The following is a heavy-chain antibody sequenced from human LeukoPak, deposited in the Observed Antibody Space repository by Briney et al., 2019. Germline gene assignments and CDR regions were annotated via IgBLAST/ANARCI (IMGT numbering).Heavy chain of an antibody. CDR1: GFTFSNYG. CDR2: ITLDGTIK. Sequence: GGSLRLSCAASGFTFSNYGMHWVRQDPGKGLEWVANITLDGTIKHYGDSLKGRFTISRDNSKNTVSLQVNNLRPEDTAVYFCAKAPYMRGYYFDFWGQGIPVSVSS. J-gene: IGHJ4*02. CDR3: AKAPYMRGYYFDF. D-gene: IGHD3-22*01. V-gene: IGHV3-30*18.